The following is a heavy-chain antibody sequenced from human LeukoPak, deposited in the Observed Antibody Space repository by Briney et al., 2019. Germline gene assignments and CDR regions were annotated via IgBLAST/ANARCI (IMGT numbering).Heavy chain of an antibody. Sequence: TGGSLRLSCAASGFTFSSYEMNWVRQAPGKGLEWVSYISSSGSTIYYADSVKGRFTISRDNAKNSLYLQMNSLRAEDTALYYCARDRLRGYSVPKNWFDPWGQGTLVTVSS. J-gene: IGHJ5*02. CDR1: GFTFSSYE. D-gene: IGHD3-22*01. CDR2: ISSSGSTI. V-gene: IGHV3-48*03. CDR3: ARDRLRGYSVPKNWFDP.